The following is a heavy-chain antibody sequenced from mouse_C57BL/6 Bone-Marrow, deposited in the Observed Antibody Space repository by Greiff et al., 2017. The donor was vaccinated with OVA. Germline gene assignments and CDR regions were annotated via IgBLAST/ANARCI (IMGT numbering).Heavy chain of an antibody. Sequence: QVQLQQPGPGLVQPSQSLSITCTVSGFSLTSYGVHWVRQSPGKGLEWLGVIWRGGSTDYYAAFMSRLSITEDNSKSQVFFKMNSLQADDTAVYYCAKTPYYYGSSYWYFDVWGTGTTVTVSS. CDR3: AKTPYYYGSSYWYFDV. V-gene: IGHV2-5*01. J-gene: IGHJ1*03. CDR1: GFSLTSYG. CDR2: IWRGGST. D-gene: IGHD1-1*01.